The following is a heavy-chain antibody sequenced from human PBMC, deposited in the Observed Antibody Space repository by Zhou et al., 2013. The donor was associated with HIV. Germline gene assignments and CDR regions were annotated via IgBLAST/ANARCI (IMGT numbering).Heavy chain of an antibody. CDR1: GGTFSSYA. J-gene: IGHJ6*03. Sequence: QVQLVQSGAEVKKPGSSVKVSCKASGGTFSSYAISWVRQAPGQGLEWMGGIIPIFGTANYAQKFQGRVTITTDESTSTAYMELSSLRSEDTAVYYCARGWGGGGATNYYYYYYMDVWGKGTTVTVSS. D-gene: IGHD1-26*01. CDR3: ARGWGGGGATNYYYYYYMDV. CDR2: IIPIFGTA. V-gene: IGHV1-69*05.